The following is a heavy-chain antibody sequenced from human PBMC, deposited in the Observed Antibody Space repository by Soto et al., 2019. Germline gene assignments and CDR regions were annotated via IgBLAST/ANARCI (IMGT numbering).Heavy chain of an antibody. D-gene: IGHD3-16*02. CDR2: INHSGST. CDR3: AREAMITFGGVIVTRAFDI. J-gene: IGHJ3*02. Sequence: SETLSLTCAVYGGSFSGYYWSWIRQPPGKGLEWIGEINHSGSTNYNPSLKSRVTISVDTSKNQFSLKLSSVTAADTAVYYCAREAMITFGGVIVTRAFDIWGQGTMVTVSS. V-gene: IGHV4-34*01. CDR1: GGSFSGYY.